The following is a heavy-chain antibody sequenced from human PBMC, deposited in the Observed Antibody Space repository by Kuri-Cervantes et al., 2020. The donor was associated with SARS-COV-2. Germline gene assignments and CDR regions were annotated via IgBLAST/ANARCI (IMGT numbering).Heavy chain of an antibody. CDR1: GGSFNNYY. V-gene: IGHV4-34*01. CDR2: INQSGGT. J-gene: IGHJ6*02. CDR3: ARGLVAVVPSPILGLGPHYFSYHLDV. Sequence: GSLRLSCAVYGGSFNNYYWSWIRQPPGKGLEWIGDINQSGGTNHSPSLKSRVIISTDTSRNQFSLKLRSVTAADTAVYYCARGLVAVVPSPILGLGPHYFSYHLDVWGQGTTVTVSS. D-gene: IGHD2-2*01.